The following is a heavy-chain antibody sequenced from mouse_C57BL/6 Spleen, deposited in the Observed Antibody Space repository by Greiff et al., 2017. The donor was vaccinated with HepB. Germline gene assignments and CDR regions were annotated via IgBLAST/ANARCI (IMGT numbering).Heavy chain of an antibody. Sequence: QVQLQQPGAELVKPGASVKMSCKASGYTFTSYWITWVKQRPGQGLEWIGDIYPGSGSTNYNEKFKSKATLTVDTSSSTAYMQLSSLTSEDSAVYYCARREAQATWDLYYAMDYWGQGTSVTVSS. D-gene: IGHD3-2*02. CDR1: GYTFTSYW. CDR3: ARREAQATWDLYYAMDY. J-gene: IGHJ4*01. CDR2: IYPGSGST. V-gene: IGHV1-55*01.